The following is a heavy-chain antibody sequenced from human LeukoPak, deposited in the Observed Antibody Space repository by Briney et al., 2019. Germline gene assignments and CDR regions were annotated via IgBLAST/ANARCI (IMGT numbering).Heavy chain of an antibody. CDR3: ARAETGYVDGMGCY. D-gene: IGHD6-19*01. V-gene: IGHV3-30*19. CDR1: GFTFSSYG. Sequence: GGSLRLSCVASGFTFSSYGMYWVRQAPGKGLEWVAVIWYDGSNKYYADSVKGRFTISRDNSKNTLYLQMNSLRAGDTAVYYCARAETGYVDGMGCYWGQGTLVTVSS. J-gene: IGHJ4*02. CDR2: IWYDGSNK.